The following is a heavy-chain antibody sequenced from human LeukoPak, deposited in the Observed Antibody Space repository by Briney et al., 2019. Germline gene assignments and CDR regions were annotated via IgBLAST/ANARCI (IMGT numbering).Heavy chain of an antibody. Sequence: SETLSLTCTVSGGSISSYYWSWLRQPPGKGLEWIGYIYYRGSTNYNPSLKSRVTISVDTSKNQFSLKLSSVTAADTAVYYCARVNENSSSWIDYWGQGTLVTVSS. D-gene: IGHD6-13*01. CDR3: ARVNENSSSWIDY. J-gene: IGHJ4*02. V-gene: IGHV4-59*12. CDR2: IYYRGST. CDR1: GGSISSYY.